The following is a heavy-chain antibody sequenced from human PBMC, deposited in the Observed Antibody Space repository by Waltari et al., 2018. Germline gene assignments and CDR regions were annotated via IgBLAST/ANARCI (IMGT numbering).Heavy chain of an antibody. D-gene: IGHD1-26*01. Sequence: EVQLVESGGGLIQPGGSLRLSCAASGFTVSTNHMTWVRQAPGKGLVWLSVIYRGGSPYYSDSVKGRFTISRDNSKNTLYLQMNSLRAEDTAVYYCARDPSGSYPGDYWGQGTLVTVSS. J-gene: IGHJ4*02. V-gene: IGHV3-53*01. CDR2: IYRGGSP. CDR1: GFTVSTNH. CDR3: ARDPSGSYPGDY.